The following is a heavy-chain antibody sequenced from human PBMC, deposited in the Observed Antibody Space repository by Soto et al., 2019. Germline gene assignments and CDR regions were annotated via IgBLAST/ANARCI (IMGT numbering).Heavy chain of an antibody. CDR2: IYYGGST. CDR1: GTSVTSPEPY. CDR3: AIGRYCLSGDCIPNWFDP. D-gene: IGHD2-21*02. Sequence: SETLSLPCSVSGTSVTSPEPYWSWIRQSPGKGLEWIGYIYYGGSTVYNRALKGRSTVSLDTSKNQFSLNLTSVTAADTAVYFCAIGRYCLSGDCIPNWFDPWCQGTLVT. V-gene: IGHV4-30-4*01. J-gene: IGHJ5*02.